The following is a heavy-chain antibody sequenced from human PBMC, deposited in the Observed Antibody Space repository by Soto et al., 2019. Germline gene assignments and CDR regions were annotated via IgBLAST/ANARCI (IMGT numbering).Heavy chain of an antibody. CDR1: GYSFTDYY. V-gene: IGHV1-2*02. CDR2: MNPNGGGT. CDR3: ARVIVEEPAADDYYYYYGMDV. J-gene: IGHJ6*02. Sequence: ASVKVSCKASGYSFTDYYIHWVRQAPGQGLEWMGWMNPNGGGTNYAQKFQGRVTMTGDTFTNTAYMEVTRLRSDDTAVYYCARVIVEEPAADDYYYYYGMDVWGQGTTVTVS. D-gene: IGHD2-2*01.